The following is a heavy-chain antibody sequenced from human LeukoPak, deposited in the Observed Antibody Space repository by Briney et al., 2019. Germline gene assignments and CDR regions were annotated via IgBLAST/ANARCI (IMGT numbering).Heavy chain of an antibody. J-gene: IGHJ4*02. Sequence: GGSLRLSCAASGFTFSSYAMSWVRQAPGKGLEWVSAISGSGGSTYYADSVKGRSTISRDNSKNTLYLQMNSLRAEDTAVYYCAKKYYDYVWGSYPDYWGQGTLVTVSS. CDR1: GFTFSSYA. V-gene: IGHV3-23*01. CDR3: AKKYYDYVWGSYPDY. D-gene: IGHD3-16*02. CDR2: ISGSGGST.